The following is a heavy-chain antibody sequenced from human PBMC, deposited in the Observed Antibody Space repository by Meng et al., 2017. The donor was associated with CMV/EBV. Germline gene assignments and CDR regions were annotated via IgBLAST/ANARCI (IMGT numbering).Heavy chain of an antibody. J-gene: IGHJ4*02. Sequence: SETLSLTCTVSGGSISSYYWSWIRQPPGKGLEWIGYIYYSGSTNYNPSLKSRGTISVDTSKNQFSLKLSSVTAADTAVYYCARGGDDFWSGYYDYWGQGTLVTVSS. V-gene: IGHV4-59*01. CDR3: ARGGDDFWSGYYDY. CDR1: GGSISSYY. D-gene: IGHD3-3*01. CDR2: IYYSGST.